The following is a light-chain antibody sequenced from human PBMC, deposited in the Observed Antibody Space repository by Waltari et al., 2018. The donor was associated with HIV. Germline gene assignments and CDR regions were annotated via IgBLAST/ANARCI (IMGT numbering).Light chain of an antibody. J-gene: IGLJ2*01. V-gene: IGLV1-47*01. Sequence: QSVLTQPPSASGTPGQKVTISCSGGTANIGANFVFWFQQFPGTAPKLLIYRDNLRHSGVPARFSGSKSGTSASLTISGLRSDDEAHYCCAVLDDTLGGGVFSGGTKLTVL. CDR2: RDN. CDR1: TANIGANF. CDR3: AVLDDTLGGGV.